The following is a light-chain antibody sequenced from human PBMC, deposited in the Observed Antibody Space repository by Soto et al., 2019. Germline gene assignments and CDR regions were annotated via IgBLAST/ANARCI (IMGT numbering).Light chain of an antibody. CDR2: DVS. CDR1: SSDVGGYNY. J-gene: IGLJ2*01. Sequence: QSALTQPRSVSGSPGQSVTISCTGTSSDVGGYNYVSWYQQHPGKAPKLMIYDVSKRPSGVPDRFSGSKSGNTASLTISGLQAEDEADYYCCSYAGSYTLRVFGGGTNVTVL. V-gene: IGLV2-11*01. CDR3: CSYAGSYTLRV.